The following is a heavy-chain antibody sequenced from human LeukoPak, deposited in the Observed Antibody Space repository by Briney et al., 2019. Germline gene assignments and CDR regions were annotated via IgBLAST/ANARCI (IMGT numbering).Heavy chain of an antibody. Sequence: PGGSLRLSCAASGFTVSSNHMSWVRQAPGKGLEWVSVIYSGGSTYYADSVKGRFTISRDNSKNTLYLQMNSLRAEDTAVYYCARIDDYGDHFDYWGQGTLVTVSS. V-gene: IGHV3-53*01. J-gene: IGHJ4*02. CDR1: GFTVSSNH. CDR3: ARIDDYGDHFDY. D-gene: IGHD4-17*01. CDR2: IYSGGST.